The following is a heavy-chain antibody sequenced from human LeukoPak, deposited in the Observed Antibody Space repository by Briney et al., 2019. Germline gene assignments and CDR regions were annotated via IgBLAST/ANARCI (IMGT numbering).Heavy chain of an antibody. D-gene: IGHD3-9*01. V-gene: IGHV3-21*01. CDR1: GFTFSIYS. CDR3: AGGHSDWFDFFDY. J-gene: IGHJ4*02. Sequence: GGSLRLSCAASGFTFSIYSMNWVRQAPGKGVEWVSSISSSGNYMYYADSVKGRFTISRENAKKSLYLQMNSLRAEDTAVYYCAGGHSDWFDFFDYWGQGTLVTVSS. CDR2: ISSSGNYM.